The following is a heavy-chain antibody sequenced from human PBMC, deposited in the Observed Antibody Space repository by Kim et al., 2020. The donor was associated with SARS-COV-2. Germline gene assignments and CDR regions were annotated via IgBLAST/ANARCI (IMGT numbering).Heavy chain of an antibody. CDR2: IKSKTDGGTT. CDR3: TTEGSYCSSTSCYVGPDY. J-gene: IGHJ4*02. V-gene: IGHV3-15*01. CDR1: GFTFSNAW. D-gene: IGHD2-2*01. Sequence: GGSLRLSCAASGFTFSNAWMSWVRQAPGKGLEWVGRIKSKTDGGTTDYAAPVKGRFTISRDDSKNTLYLQMNSLKTEDTAVYYCTTEGSYCSSTSCYVGPDYWGQGTLVTVSS.